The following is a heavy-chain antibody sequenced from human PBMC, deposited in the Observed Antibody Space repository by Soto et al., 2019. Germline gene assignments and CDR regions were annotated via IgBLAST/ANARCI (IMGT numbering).Heavy chain of an antibody. CDR1: GGTFSSYA. Sequence: SVKVSCKASGGTFSSYAISWVRQAPGQGLEWMGGIIPIFGTANYAQKFQGRVTITADESTSTAYMELSSLRSEDTAVYYCARDRGLGDIVGVVAATRLYGMDVWGQGTTVTVSS. J-gene: IGHJ6*02. CDR3: ARDRGLGDIVGVVAATRLYGMDV. D-gene: IGHD2-15*01. CDR2: IIPIFGTA. V-gene: IGHV1-69*13.